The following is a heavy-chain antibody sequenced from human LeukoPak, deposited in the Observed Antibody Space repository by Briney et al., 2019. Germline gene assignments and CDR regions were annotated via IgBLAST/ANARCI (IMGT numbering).Heavy chain of an antibody. V-gene: IGHV4-30-2*01. D-gene: IGHD1-1*01. J-gene: IGHJ5*02. CDR2: IYHSGST. CDR1: GVSISSGGYS. CDR3: ARGTERASWFDP. Sequence: PSETLSLTCAVSGVSISSGGYSWSWIRQPPGKGLEWIGYIYHSGSTYYSPSLKSRVTISVDRSKNQFSLKLSSVTAADTAVYYCARGTERASWFDPWGQGTLVTVSS.